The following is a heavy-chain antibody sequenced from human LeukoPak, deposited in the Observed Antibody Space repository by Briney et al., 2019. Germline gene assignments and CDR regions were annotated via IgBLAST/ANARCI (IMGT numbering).Heavy chain of an antibody. CDR1: GGSISSYY. D-gene: IGHD6-6*01. V-gene: IGHV4-39*01. J-gene: IGHJ6*03. CDR2: IYYSGST. CDR3: ARHGHSSFPYYYYYMDV. Sequence: SETLSLTCTVSGGSISSYYWGWLSQPPGKGLEWIGRIYYSGSTYYNPSLKSRVTISVDTSKNQFSLKLSSVTAADTAVYYCARHGHSSFPYYYYYMDVWGKGTTVTVSS.